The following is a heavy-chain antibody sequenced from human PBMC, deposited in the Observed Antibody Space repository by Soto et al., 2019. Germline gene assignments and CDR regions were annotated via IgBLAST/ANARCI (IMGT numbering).Heavy chain of an antibody. D-gene: IGHD3-22*01. CDR2: ISAYNGNT. CDR3: ARDSSYCYDSSRYLPFDY. V-gene: IGHV1-18*04. Sequence: ASVKVSCKASGYTFITYGISWVRQAPGQGLEWMGWISAYNGNTNYAQSVQGRVTMTTDTSASTAYMEMRSLRSDDTAVYYCARDSSYCYDSSRYLPFDYWGQGTLVTVSS. J-gene: IGHJ4*02. CDR1: GYTFITYG.